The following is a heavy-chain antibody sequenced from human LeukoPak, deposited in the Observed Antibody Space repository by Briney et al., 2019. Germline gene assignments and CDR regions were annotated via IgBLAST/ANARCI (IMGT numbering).Heavy chain of an antibody. Sequence: ETLSLTCTVSGGSISSYYWSWVRQAPGKGLEWVANIKQDGSEKYYVDSVKGRSTISRDNAKNSLYLQMNSLRAEDTAVYYCARLTYPFDGLDYWGQGTLVTVSS. CDR2: IKQDGSEK. CDR3: ARLTYPFDGLDY. V-gene: IGHV3-7*01. J-gene: IGHJ4*02. D-gene: IGHD2-2*02. CDR1: GGSISSYY.